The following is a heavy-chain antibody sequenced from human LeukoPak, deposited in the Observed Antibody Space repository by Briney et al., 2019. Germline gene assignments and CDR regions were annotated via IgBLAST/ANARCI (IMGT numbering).Heavy chain of an antibody. CDR3: ARGVRSSRRGIDY. D-gene: IGHD5-24*01. CDR1: GFTFSSYE. Sequence: GGSLRLSCAASGFTFSSYEMNWVRQAPGKGLEWVSYMSSSGSTIYYADPVKGRFTISRDNAKNSLYLQMNSLRAEDTAVYYCARGVRSSRRGIDYWGQGTLVTVSS. J-gene: IGHJ4*02. CDR2: MSSSGSTI. V-gene: IGHV3-48*03.